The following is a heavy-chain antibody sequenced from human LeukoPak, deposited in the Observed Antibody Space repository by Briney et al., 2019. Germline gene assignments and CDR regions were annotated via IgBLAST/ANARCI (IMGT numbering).Heavy chain of an antibody. CDR3: ARGNHWYYDILTGPGGKNWFDP. CDR2: ISAYNGNT. V-gene: IGHV1-18*01. Sequence: GASVKVSCKASGYTFTSYGISWVRQAPGQGLEWMGWISAYNGNTNYAQKPQGRVTMTTDTSTSTAYMELRSLRSDDTAVYYCARGNHWYYDILTGPGGKNWFDPWGQGTLVTVSS. CDR1: GYTFTSYG. D-gene: IGHD3-9*01. J-gene: IGHJ5*02.